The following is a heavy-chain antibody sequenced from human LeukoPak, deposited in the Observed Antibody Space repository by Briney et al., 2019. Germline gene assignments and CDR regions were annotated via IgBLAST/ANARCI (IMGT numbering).Heavy chain of an antibody. J-gene: IGHJ4*02. Sequence: GSLRLSCAASGFTFSSYAMSWIRQPPGKGLEWIGYIYYSGSTNYNPSLKSRVTISVDTSKNQFPLKLSSVTAADTAVYYCARGLAAAASDYWGQGTLVTVSS. CDR3: ARGLAAAASDY. V-gene: IGHV4-59*01. CDR2: IYYSGST. D-gene: IGHD6-13*01. CDR1: GFTFSSYA.